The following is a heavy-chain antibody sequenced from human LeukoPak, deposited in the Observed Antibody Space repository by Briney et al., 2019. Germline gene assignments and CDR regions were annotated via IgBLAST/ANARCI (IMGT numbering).Heavy chain of an antibody. V-gene: IGHV4-34*01. D-gene: IGHD5-18*01. J-gene: IGHJ5*02. CDR1: GGSFSGYY. Sequence: SETLSLTCAVYGGSFSGYYWSWIRQPPGKGLEWIGEINHSGSTNYNPSLKSRVTISVDTSKNQFSLKLSSVTAADTAVYYCARAQLWCLFDPWGQGTPVPVSS. CDR2: INHSGST. CDR3: ARAQLWCLFDP.